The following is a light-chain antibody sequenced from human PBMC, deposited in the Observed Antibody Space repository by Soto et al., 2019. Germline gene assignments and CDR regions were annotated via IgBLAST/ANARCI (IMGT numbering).Light chain of an antibody. J-gene: IGLJ3*02. Sequence: QSALTQPASVSGSPGQSITISCAVSTSDIGNNNFVSWFQQDPGKAPKLMIYQVSDRPSGVSSRFSGSKSGNTASLTISGLQTEDEADYYCSSFTTAKTWVFGGGTKVTVL. CDR2: QVS. CDR3: SSFTTAKTWV. CDR1: TSDIGNNNF. V-gene: IGLV2-14*01.